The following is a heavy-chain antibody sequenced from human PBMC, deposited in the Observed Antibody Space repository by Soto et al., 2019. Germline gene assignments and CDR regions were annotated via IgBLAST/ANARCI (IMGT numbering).Heavy chain of an antibody. V-gene: IGHV4-31*03. D-gene: IGHD4-17*01. Sequence: PSETLSLTCTVSGGSISSGGYYRRWIRQHPGKGLEWIGYIYYSGSTYYNPSLKSRVTISVDTSKNQFSLKLSSVTAADTAVYYCASSRSGGYGVFPNPFFDYWGQGTLVTVSS. CDR3: ASSRSGGYGVFPNPFFDY. CDR1: GGSISSGGYY. CDR2: IYYSGST. J-gene: IGHJ4*02.